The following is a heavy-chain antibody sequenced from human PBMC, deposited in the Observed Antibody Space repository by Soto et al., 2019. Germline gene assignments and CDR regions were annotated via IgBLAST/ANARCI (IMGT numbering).Heavy chain of an antibody. Sequence: GGSLRLSCAASGFTFSSYSMNWVRQAPGKGLEWVSYISSSSTTKYYADSVKGRFTISRDNAKNSLYLQMNSLRAEDTAVYYCARDGCSGSNCLNWFDPWGQGTLVTVPS. CDR1: GFTFSSYS. V-gene: IGHV3-48*01. D-gene: IGHD2-15*01. CDR2: ISSSSTTK. J-gene: IGHJ5*02. CDR3: ARDGCSGSNCLNWFDP.